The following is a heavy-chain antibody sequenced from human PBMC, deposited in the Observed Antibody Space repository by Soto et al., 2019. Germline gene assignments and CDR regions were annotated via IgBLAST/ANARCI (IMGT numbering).Heavy chain of an antibody. CDR3: ATAREYSYGSPNSGIYPPYYYYGMDV. CDR1: GGTFSSYT. CDR2: IIPILGIA. J-gene: IGHJ6*02. D-gene: IGHD5-18*01. V-gene: IGHV1-69*02. Sequence: QVQLVQSGAEVKKPGSSVKVSCKASGGTFSSYTISWVRQAPGQGLEWMGRIIPILGIANYAQKFQGRVTITADKSTSTAYMELSSLRSEDTAVYYCATAREYSYGSPNSGIYPPYYYYGMDVWGQGTTVTVSS.